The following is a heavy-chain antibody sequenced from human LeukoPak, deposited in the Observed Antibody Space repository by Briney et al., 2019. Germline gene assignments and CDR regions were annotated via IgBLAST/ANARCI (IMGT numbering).Heavy chain of an antibody. V-gene: IGHV3-23*01. CDR3: AKSTAWTVTTHFDY. CDR1: GYTFSSYA. Sequence: GASVKVSCKASGYTFSSYAMSWVRQAPGKGLEWVSAISGSGGSTYYADSVKGRFTISRDNSKNTLYLQMNSLRAEDTAVYYCAKSTAWTVTTHFDYWGQGTLVTVSS. D-gene: IGHD4-17*01. CDR2: ISGSGGST. J-gene: IGHJ4*02.